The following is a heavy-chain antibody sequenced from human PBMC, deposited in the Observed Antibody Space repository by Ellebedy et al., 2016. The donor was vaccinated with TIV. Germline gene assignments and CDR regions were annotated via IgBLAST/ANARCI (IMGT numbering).Heavy chain of an antibody. V-gene: IGHV3-74*03. Sequence: GESLKISCAASGFTSSNYWMHWVRQVPGKGLVWILRINTDGSTTTYADSVEGRFTVSRDNAKNTLYLQMNSLRVEDTAVYYCARISDGVQGGFDYWGQGTLVTVSS. D-gene: IGHD4-17*01. CDR3: ARISDGVQGGFDY. CDR2: INTDGSTT. CDR1: GFTSSNYW. J-gene: IGHJ4*02.